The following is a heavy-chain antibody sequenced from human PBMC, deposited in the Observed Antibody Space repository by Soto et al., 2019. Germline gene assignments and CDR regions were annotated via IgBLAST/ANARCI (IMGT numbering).Heavy chain of an antibody. Sequence: QVQLVQSGAEVKKPESSVKVSCKAPGGTFSTYAISWVRQAPGQGLEWMGGIIPMFGTANYAQRFQHRVTITADESTITVYMELSSLRSEDTAVYFCASGIQLWLRRINNGYSGWGQGTLVTVSS. CDR1: GGTFSTYA. CDR3: ASGIQLWLRRINNGYSG. CDR2: IIPMFGTA. D-gene: IGHD5-18*01. V-gene: IGHV1-69*12. J-gene: IGHJ4*02.